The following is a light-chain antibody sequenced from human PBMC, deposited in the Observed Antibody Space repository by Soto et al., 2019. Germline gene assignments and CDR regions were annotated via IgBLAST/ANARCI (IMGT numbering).Light chain of an antibody. V-gene: IGLV2-14*01. Sequence: QSALTQPASVSGSPGQSITISCTGTSSDVGYYNYVSWYQQHPGKAPKVLIYEVRNRPSGASSRFSGSKSGNTAFLTISGLQPEGEADYYCSSYTRSSSVLFGGGTKLTVL. J-gene: IGLJ2*01. CDR1: SSDVGYYNY. CDR2: EVR. CDR3: SSYTRSSSVL.